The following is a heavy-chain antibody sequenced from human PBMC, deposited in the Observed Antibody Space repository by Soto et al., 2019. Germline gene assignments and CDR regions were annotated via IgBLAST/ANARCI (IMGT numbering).Heavy chain of an antibody. CDR3: ARSYEGVDY. J-gene: IGHJ4*02. Sequence: SETLSLTCTVSGGSIISGGYYLICIRQHPGKGLEWIGYIYYSGSTYYNPSLKSRVTISVDTSKNQFSLKLSSVTAADTAVYYCARSYEGVDYWGQGTLVTVSS. V-gene: IGHV4-31*03. CDR2: IYYSGST. D-gene: IGHD3-3*01. CDR1: GGSIISGGYY.